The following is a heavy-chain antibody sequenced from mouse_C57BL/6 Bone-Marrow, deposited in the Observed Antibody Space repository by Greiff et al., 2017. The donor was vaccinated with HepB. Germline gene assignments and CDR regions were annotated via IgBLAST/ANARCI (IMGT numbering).Heavy chain of an antibody. CDR3: ARKYYGSSYEDYFDY. CDR1: GYTFTNYW. V-gene: IGHV1-63*01. Sequence: VQLQQSGAELVRPGTSVKMSCKASGYTFTNYWIGWAKQRPGHGLEWIGDIYPGGGYTNYNEKFKGKATLTADKSSSTAYMQFSSLTSEDSAIYYCARKYYGSSYEDYFDYWGQGTTLTVSS. J-gene: IGHJ2*01. D-gene: IGHD1-1*01. CDR2: IYPGGGYT.